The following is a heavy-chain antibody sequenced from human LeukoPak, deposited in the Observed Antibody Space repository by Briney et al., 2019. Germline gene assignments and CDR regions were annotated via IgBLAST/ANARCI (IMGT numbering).Heavy chain of an antibody. CDR2: ISYDGSDE. D-gene: IGHD3-3*01. CDR3: ARDFTPEWFDIH. CDR1: GFTVSSNY. Sequence: GGSLRLSCAASGFTVSSNYMNWVRQAPGKGLEWVGVISYDGSDEYYTDSVKGRFTISRDNSKNTVYLQMNSLRADDTAVYYCARDFTPEWFDIHWGQGTLVTVS. V-gene: IGHV3-30*03. J-gene: IGHJ4*02.